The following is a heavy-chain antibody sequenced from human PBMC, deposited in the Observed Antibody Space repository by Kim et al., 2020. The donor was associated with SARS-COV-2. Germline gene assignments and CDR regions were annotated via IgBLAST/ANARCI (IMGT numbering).Heavy chain of an antibody. V-gene: IGHV5-51*01. CDR3: ARGSDLNAFDI. J-gene: IGHJ3*02. Sequence: GESLKISCKDSGYSFTTYWIGWARQMPGKGLEWMGIIYPGDSDTRYSPSFQGQVTISADRSISTAYLQWSSLKVSDTAMYYCARGSDLNAFDIWGQGTMVTVSS. CDR1: GYSFTTYW. CDR2: IYPGDSDT. D-gene: IGHD6-19*01.